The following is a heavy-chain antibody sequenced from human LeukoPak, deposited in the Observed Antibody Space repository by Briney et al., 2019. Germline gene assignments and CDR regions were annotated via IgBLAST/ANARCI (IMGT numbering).Heavy chain of an antibody. Sequence: GGSLRLSCGASGFTFNSYSMNWVRQAPGKGLEWVSYISSSTSRIYYADSVKGRFTISRDSARRSLLLQMNSLRDEDTAVYYCARDIHWAFDYWGQGTLVTVSS. D-gene: IGHD7-27*01. CDR2: ISSSTSRI. V-gene: IGHV3-48*02. CDR3: ARDIHWAFDY. CDR1: GFTFNSYS. J-gene: IGHJ4*02.